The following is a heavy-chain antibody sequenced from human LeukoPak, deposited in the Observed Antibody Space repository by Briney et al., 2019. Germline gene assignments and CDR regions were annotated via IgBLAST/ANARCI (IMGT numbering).Heavy chain of an antibody. CDR1: GGSISSSSYY. D-gene: IGHD3-10*01. CDR2: IYYSGST. J-gene: IGHJ4*02. Sequence: SETLSLTCTVSGGSISSSSYYWGWIRQPPGKGLEWIGSIYYSGSTYYNPSLKSRVTISVDTSKNQFSLKLSSVTAADTAVYYCARGRRVRGVPFDYWGQGTLVTVSS. CDR3: ARGRRVRGVPFDY. V-gene: IGHV4-39*01.